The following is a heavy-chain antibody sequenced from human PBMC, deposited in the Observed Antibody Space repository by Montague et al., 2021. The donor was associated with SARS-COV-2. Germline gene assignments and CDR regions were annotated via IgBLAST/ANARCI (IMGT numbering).Heavy chain of an antibody. Sequence: SETLSLTCAVYGGSFSGYYWSWIRQPPGKGLEWIGEINHSGSTNYNLSLKSRVTISVDTSKNQFSLKLSSVTAADTAAYYCAGDSIAAAGTDYWGQGTLVTVSS. J-gene: IGHJ4*02. CDR2: INHSGST. CDR1: GGSFSGYY. V-gene: IGHV4-34*01. D-gene: IGHD6-13*01. CDR3: AGDSIAAAGTDY.